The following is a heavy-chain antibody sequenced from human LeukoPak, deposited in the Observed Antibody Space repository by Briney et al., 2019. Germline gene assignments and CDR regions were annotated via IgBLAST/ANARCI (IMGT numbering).Heavy chain of an antibody. CDR2: ISTFSGAI. D-gene: IGHD2/OR15-2a*01. Sequence: GGSLRLSCAASGFPFTNYALNWVRQTPGKGLEWVSDISTFSGAIYYADSVKGRFTISRDNSKNTLYLQMNSLRAEDTAIYYCTKRSIDCDSSKCLLWYFDLWGRGTQVTVSP. V-gene: IGHV3-23*01. CDR1: GFPFTNYA. CDR3: TKRSIDCDSSKCLLWYFDL. J-gene: IGHJ2*01.